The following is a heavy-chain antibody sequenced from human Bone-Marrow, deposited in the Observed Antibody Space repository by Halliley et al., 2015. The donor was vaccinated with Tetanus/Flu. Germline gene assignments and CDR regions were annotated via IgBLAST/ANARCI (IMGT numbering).Heavy chain of an antibody. J-gene: IGHJ6*02. Sequence: SLRLSCTASGFTFSSYAMNWVRQAPGKGLEWVAAISYDGSNKYYSDSVKGRFTISRDNPKNTLYLEMNSLGPEDTAVYFCAKNIVVVTTLYYGLVVWGPGATVTGSS. CDR2: ISYDGSNK. V-gene: IGHV3-30*18. D-gene: IGHD2-21*02. CDR1: GFTFSSYA. CDR3: AKNIVVVTTLYYGLVV.